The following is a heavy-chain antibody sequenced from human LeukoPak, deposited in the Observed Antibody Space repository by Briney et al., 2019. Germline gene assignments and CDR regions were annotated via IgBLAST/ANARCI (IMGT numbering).Heavy chain of an antibody. CDR2: INPNSGGT. CDR3: ARVAPTTTVVTPYGYFDL. CDR1: GYTFTGYY. D-gene: IGHD4-23*01. V-gene: IGHV1-2*02. Sequence: ASVKVSCKASGYTFTGYYMHWVRQAPGQGLEWMGWINPNSGGTNYAQKFQGRVTMTRDTSISTAYMEMSRLRSDDTAVYYCARVAPTTTVVTPYGYFDLWGRGTLVTVSS. J-gene: IGHJ2*01.